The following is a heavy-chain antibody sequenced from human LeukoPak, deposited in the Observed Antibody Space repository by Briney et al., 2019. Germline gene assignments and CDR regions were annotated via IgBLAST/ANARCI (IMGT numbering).Heavy chain of an antibody. Sequence: ASVKVSCKASGGTFSSYAISWVRQAPGQGLEWMGGIIPIFGTANYAQKFQGRVTITTDESTSTAYMELSSLRSEDTAVYYCARDYSWFGRSAFDIWGQGTMVTVSS. V-gene: IGHV1-69*05. J-gene: IGHJ3*02. CDR1: GGTFSSYA. CDR3: ARDYSWFGRSAFDI. CDR2: IIPIFGTA. D-gene: IGHD3-10*01.